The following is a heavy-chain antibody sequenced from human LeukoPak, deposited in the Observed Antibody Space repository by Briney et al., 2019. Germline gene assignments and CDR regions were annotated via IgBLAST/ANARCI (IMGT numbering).Heavy chain of an antibody. J-gene: IGHJ4*02. Sequence: GGSLRLSCAASGFTFSSYAMSWVRQAPGKGLEWVSAISGSGGSTYYADSVKGRFTISRDNSKNTLYLQMNSLRAEDTAVYYCARLQFLPVAGGYWGQGTLVTVSS. D-gene: IGHD6-19*01. CDR1: GFTFSSYA. V-gene: IGHV3-23*01. CDR3: ARLQFLPVAGGY. CDR2: ISGSGGST.